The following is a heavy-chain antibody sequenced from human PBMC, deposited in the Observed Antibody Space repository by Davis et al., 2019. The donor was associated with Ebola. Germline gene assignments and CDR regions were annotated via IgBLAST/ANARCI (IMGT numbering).Heavy chain of an antibody. CDR3: ARENALSLRSDAFDI. CDR2: IIPIFGTA. CDR1: GGTFSSYA. Sequence: SVKVSCKASGGTFSSYAISWVRQAPGQGLEWMGGIIPIFGTANYAQKFQGRVTITADESTSTAYMELSSLRSEDTAVYYCARENALSLRSDAFDIWGQGTMVTVSS. J-gene: IGHJ3*02. D-gene: IGHD1-14*01. V-gene: IGHV1-69*13.